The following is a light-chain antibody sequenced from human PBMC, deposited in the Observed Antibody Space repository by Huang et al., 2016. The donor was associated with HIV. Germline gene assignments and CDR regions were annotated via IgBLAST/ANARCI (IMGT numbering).Light chain of an antibody. CDR3: QQVNNYPLT. V-gene: IGKV1D-13*01. CDR1: RGVRSN. J-gene: IGKJ4*01. Sequence: AIQLTQSPSSLSASVGDRVTITCRASRGVRSNLAWYQQRPGNAPKLLIHLASILESGVPSRFSGSGSGTDFTLTISSLQPEDFATYYCQQVNNYPLTFGGGTKVEIK. CDR2: LAS.